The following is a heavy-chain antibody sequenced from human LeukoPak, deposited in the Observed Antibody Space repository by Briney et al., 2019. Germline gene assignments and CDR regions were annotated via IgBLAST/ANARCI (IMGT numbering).Heavy chain of an antibody. CDR2: IYPGDSDT. CDR3: ARRAGLSKYLGGYGSGSYSYYYYYYMDV. V-gene: IGHV5-51*01. J-gene: IGHJ6*03. CDR1: GYSFTSYW. Sequence: GESLKISCKGSGYSFTSYWIGWVRQMPGKGLEWMGIIYPGDSDTRYSPSFQGQVTISADKSISTAYLQWSSLKASDTAMYYCARRAGLSKYLGGYGSGSYSYYYYYYMDVWGKGTTVTVSS. D-gene: IGHD3-10*01.